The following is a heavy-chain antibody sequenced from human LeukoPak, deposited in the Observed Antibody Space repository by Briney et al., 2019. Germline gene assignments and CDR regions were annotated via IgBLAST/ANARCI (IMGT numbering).Heavy chain of an antibody. J-gene: IGHJ5*02. CDR2: IIPIFGTA. Sequence: GASVKVSCKASGYTFTNYYVHWVRQAPGQGLEWMGGIIPIFGTANYAQKFQGRVTITADKSTSTAYMELSSLRSEDTAVYYCARDRVDILTGYPSYNWFDPWGQGTLVTVSS. V-gene: IGHV1-69*06. D-gene: IGHD3-9*01. CDR1: GYTFTNYY. CDR3: ARDRVDILTGYPSYNWFDP.